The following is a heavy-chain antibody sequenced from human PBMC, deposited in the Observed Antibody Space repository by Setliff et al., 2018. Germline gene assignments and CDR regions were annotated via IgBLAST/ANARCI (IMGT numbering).Heavy chain of an antibody. D-gene: IGHD7-27*01. V-gene: IGHV3-74*01. J-gene: IGHJ6*03. CDR2: INSDGSST. Sequence: PGGSLRLSCAASGVTVSAYDMSWVRQAPGKGLVWVSRINSDGSSTNYADSVKGQFTVSRDNAKNTLYLQMNSLRAEDTAVYFCASIDWGENFYNTDVWGKGTTVTVSS. CDR3: ASIDWGENFYNTDV. CDR1: GVTVSAYD.